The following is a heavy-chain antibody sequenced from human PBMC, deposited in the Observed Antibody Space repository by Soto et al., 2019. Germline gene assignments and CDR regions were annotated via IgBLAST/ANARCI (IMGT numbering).Heavy chain of an antibody. Sequence: GSPAPGCAATQLKLNTFGINWLLPRPGKGLEWVSGISGGGDATRYADSVKGRFAISRDNAESMVYLDMYSLIPDDTAIYYCAKNINSSSGFDYWGQGTPGTSPQ. V-gene: IGHV3-23*01. D-gene: IGHD6-6*01. CDR1: QLKLNTFG. CDR3: AKNINSSSGFDY. CDR2: ISGGGDAT. J-gene: IGHJ4*02.